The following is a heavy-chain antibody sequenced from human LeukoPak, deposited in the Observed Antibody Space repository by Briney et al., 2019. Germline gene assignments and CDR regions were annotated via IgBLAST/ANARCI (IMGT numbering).Heavy chain of an antibody. D-gene: IGHD1-26*01. Sequence: GGSLRLSCAASGFTFSSYSMNWVRQAPGKGLEWVSSISSSSSYIYYADSVKGRFTISRDNAKNSLYLQMNSLRAEDTAVYYCAREGIAGPKDWFDPWGQGTLVTVSS. CDR1: GFTFSSYS. V-gene: IGHV3-21*01. CDR3: AREGIAGPKDWFDP. CDR2: ISSSSSYI. J-gene: IGHJ5*02.